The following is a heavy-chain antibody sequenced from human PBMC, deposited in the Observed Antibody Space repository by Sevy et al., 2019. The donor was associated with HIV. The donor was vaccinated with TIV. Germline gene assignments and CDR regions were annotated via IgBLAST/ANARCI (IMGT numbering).Heavy chain of an antibody. CDR3: ARYLPASATTVAHFDY. J-gene: IGHJ4*02. D-gene: IGHD4-17*01. CDR2: ISNSGTTI. CDR1: GFTFSSYE. V-gene: IGHV3-48*03. Sequence: GGSLRLSCAASGFTFSSYEMNWVRQAPGKGLEWVSYISNSGTTISYSDSVRGRFSISRDNARNALYLQMNSLRAEDTAVYYCARYLPASATTVAHFDYWGQGTLVTVSS.